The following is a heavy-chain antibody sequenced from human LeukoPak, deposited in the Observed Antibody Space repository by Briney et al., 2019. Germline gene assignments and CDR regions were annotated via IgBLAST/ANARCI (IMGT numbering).Heavy chain of an antibody. V-gene: IGHV3-66*01. CDR2: IYSGGST. CDR3: ARENGYSGYDLDFDY. D-gene: IGHD5-12*01. J-gene: IGHJ4*02. Sequence: GGSLRLSCAASGFTVSSNYMSWVRQAPGKGLEWVSVIYSGGSTYYADSVKGRFTISRDNSKNTLYLQMNSLRAEDTAVYYCARENGYSGYDLDFDYWGQGTLVTVSS. CDR1: GFTVSSNY.